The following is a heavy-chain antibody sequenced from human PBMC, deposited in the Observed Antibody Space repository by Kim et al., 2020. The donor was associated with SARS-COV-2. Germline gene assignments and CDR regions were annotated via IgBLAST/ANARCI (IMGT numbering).Heavy chain of an antibody. V-gene: IGHV1-8*01. Sequence: ASVKVSCKASGYTFTSYDINWVRQATGQWLEWMGWMNPNSGNSAYAQKFQGRVTMTRNTSMSTAYMELSSLRSEDTAVYYCARRLRPHMDVWGQGTTVTVSS. CDR3: ARRLRPHMDV. CDR1: GYTFTSYD. D-gene: IGHD4-17*01. CDR2: MNPNSGNS. J-gene: IGHJ6*02.